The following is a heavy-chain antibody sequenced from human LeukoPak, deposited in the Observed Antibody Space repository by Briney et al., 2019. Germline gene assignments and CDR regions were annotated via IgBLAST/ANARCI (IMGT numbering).Heavy chain of an antibody. CDR3: AKDKPTIAAAGTRFYYYGMDV. D-gene: IGHD6-13*01. CDR2: ISGSGGST. Sequence: GGSLRLSCAASGFTFSSYWMSWVRQAPGKGLEWVSAISGSGGSTYYADSVKGRFTISRDNSKNTLYLQMNSLRAEDTAVYYCAKDKPTIAAAGTRFYYYGMDVWGQGTTVTVSS. J-gene: IGHJ6*02. CDR1: GFTFSSYW. V-gene: IGHV3-23*01.